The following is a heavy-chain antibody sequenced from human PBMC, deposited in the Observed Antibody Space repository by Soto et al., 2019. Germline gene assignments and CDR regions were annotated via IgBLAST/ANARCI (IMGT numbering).Heavy chain of an antibody. V-gene: IGHV1-69*13. D-gene: IGHD2-2*01. CDR3: ARDISPRDIVVVPAARSDSNYGTDV. CDR1: GGTFSSYA. Sequence: SVKVSCKVSGGTFSSYAISWVRQAPGQGLEWMGGIIPIFGTANYAQKFQGRVTITADESTSTAYMELSSLRSEDTAVYYCARDISPRDIVVVPAARSDSNYGTDVWGQGTTVTVSS. J-gene: IGHJ6*02. CDR2: IIPIFGTA.